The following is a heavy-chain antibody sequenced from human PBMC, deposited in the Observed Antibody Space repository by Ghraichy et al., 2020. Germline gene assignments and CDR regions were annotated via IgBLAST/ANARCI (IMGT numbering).Heavy chain of an antibody. Sequence: GESLNISCKGSGYNFAGYWIGWVRQMPGKGLEWMGLIYPDDSHTRYSPSFQGQVTISADKSIITAFLQWNSLKASDTALYYCATRDVVVVSASNVSDYCGQGTLVTVSS. J-gene: IGHJ4*02. D-gene: IGHD2-2*01. CDR1: GYNFAGYW. V-gene: IGHV5-51*01. CDR2: IYPDDSHT. CDR3: ATRDVVVVSASNVSDY.